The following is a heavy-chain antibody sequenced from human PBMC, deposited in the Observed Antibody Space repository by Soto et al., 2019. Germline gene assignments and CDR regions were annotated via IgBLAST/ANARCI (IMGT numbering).Heavy chain of an antibody. J-gene: IGHJ4*02. V-gene: IGHV4-34*01. Sequence: SETLSLTCAVYGGSFSGYYWSWIRQPPGKGLEWIGEINHSGGTNYNPSLKSRVTISVDTSKNQFSLKLSSVTAADTAVYYCARSPGIAARGGYYFVYWGQGILVTVSS. D-gene: IGHD6-6*01. CDR1: GGSFSGYY. CDR2: INHSGGT. CDR3: ARSPGIAARGGYYFVY.